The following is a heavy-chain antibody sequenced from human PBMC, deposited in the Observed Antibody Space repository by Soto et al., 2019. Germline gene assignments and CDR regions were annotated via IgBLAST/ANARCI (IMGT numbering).Heavy chain of an antibody. CDR2: IHYSGST. J-gene: IGHJ4*02. CDR1: GVSITSHY. Sequence: SETLSLTCTVSGVSITSHYWTWIRQPPGKGLEWIGNIHYSGSTNYSPSLKGRVIISVDTSENQSSLKLSSVTTADTAVYYCTVGGAGHPFDYWGQGTLV. CDR3: TVGGAGHPFDY. V-gene: IGHV4-59*11. D-gene: IGHD3-16*01.